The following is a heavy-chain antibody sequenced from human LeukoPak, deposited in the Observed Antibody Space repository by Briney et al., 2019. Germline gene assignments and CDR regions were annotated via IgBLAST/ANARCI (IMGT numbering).Heavy chain of an antibody. CDR2: INWNGGIT. CDR1: GFTLEHYG. CDR3: ARKGLGGELGGFDY. Sequence: GGSLRLSCETSGFTLEHYGMSWVRQAPGKGVEWVAGINWNGGITGYADSVKGRFTISRDNAKNSLYLQMNSLRVEDTALYYCARKGLGGELGGFDYWGQGTLVTVSS. V-gene: IGHV3-20*04. J-gene: IGHJ4*02. D-gene: IGHD1-26*01.